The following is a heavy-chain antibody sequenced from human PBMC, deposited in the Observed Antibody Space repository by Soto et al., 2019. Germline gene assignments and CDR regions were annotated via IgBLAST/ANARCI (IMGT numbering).Heavy chain of an antibody. CDR2: ITPYNGNT. D-gene: IGHD3-16*01. Sequence: ASVKVSCKASGYTFISYDLSWVRQAPGHGLEWLGRITPYNGNTNYAQKFQGRVTMTSDTSTNTAYLDLRSLRSDDTAVYYCARDLQTRLSWGSTTPQYSYYGMEVWGQGTTVTVSS. J-gene: IGHJ6*02. CDR1: GYTFISYD. CDR3: ARDLQTRLSWGSTTPQYSYYGMEV. V-gene: IGHV1-18*01.